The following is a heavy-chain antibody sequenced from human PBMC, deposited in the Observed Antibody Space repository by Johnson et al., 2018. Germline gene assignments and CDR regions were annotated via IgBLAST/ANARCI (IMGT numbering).Heavy chain of an antibody. CDR2: ISGSGGST. V-gene: IGHV3-23*01. Sequence: EVQLLESGGGLVQPGGSLRLSCAASGFTVSSNYMSWVRQAPGKGLEWVSVISGSGGSTYYADSVKGRFTISRDNSKNTLYLQMNSLRAEDTAVYYCARVHYYDMDVWGKGTTVTVSS. CDR1: GFTVSSNY. CDR3: ARVHYYDMDV. J-gene: IGHJ6*03.